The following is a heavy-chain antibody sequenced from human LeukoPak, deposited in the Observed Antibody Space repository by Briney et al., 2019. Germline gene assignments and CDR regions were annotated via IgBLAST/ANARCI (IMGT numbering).Heavy chain of an antibody. D-gene: IGHD2-15*01. V-gene: IGHV4-39*01. CDR2: IYYSGSI. CDR1: GGSISSSGYY. Sequence: SETLTLTCTVSGGSISSSGYYWGCIRQPPGKGLEFIANIYYSGSIYYNPSLKSRVTKSIDTSKNQFSLKLSSVTAADTAVYYCARHFAPAAATHPYYFDYWGQGTLVSVSS. CDR3: ARHFAPAAATHPYYFDY. J-gene: IGHJ4*02.